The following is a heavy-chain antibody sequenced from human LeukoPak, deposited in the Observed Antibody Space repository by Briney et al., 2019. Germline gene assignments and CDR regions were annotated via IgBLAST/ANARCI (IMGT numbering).Heavy chain of an antibody. J-gene: IGHJ4*02. Sequence: GGSLRLSCAASGFTSSTYAMSWVRQAPGKGLEWVSAVSNSGGGAYYADSVKGRFTISRDNSKNTLYLQMNSLRAEDTAVYYCAKCSIFGVVITTPFDYWGPGTLVTVSS. V-gene: IGHV3-23*01. CDR1: GFTSSTYA. CDR3: AKCSIFGVVITTPFDY. CDR2: VSNSGGGA. D-gene: IGHD3-3*01.